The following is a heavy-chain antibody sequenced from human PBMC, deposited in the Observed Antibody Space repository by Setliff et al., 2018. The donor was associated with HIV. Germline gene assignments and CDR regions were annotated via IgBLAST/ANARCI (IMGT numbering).Heavy chain of an antibody. CDR1: GGYY. D-gene: IGHD3-10*01. Sequence: SETLSLICTVSGGYYWTWIRQVPGKGLEWIGSIYYTGTTNYNPSLESRLTISIDTSQNHFSLKLTSVTAADTALYFCSRGTYYKGLDPWGQGTLVTVSS. V-gene: IGHV4-59*01. J-gene: IGHJ5*02. CDR2: IYYTGTT. CDR3: SRGTYYKGLDP.